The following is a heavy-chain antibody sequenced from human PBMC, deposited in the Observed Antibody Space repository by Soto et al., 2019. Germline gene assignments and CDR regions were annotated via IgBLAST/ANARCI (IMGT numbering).Heavy chain of an antibody. J-gene: IGHJ4*02. D-gene: IGHD3-9*01. CDR2: FDPEDGET. CDR1: GYTLTELS. CDR3: ATDTPGHYDILTGYSSPSFDY. Sequence: EASVKVSCKVSGYTLTELSMHWVRQAPGKGLEWMGGFDPEDGETIYAQKFQGRVTMTEDTSTDTAYMELSSLRSEDTAVYYCATDTPGHYDILTGYSSPSFDYWGQGTLVTVSS. V-gene: IGHV1-24*01.